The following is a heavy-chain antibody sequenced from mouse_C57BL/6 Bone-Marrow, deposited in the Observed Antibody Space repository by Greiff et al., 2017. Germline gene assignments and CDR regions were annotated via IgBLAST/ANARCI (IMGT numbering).Heavy chain of an antibody. CDR2: IDPNSGGT. V-gene: IGHV1-72*01. CDR1: GYTFTSYW. Sequence: QVQLQQPGAELVKPGASVKLSCKASGYTFTSYWMHWVKQRPGRGLEWIGRIDPNSGGTKYNEKFKSKATLTVDKPSSTAYMQRSSLTSEDSAVYYCARYPYYYGRAMDYWGQGTSVTVSS. CDR3: ARYPYYYGRAMDY. J-gene: IGHJ4*01. D-gene: IGHD1-1*01.